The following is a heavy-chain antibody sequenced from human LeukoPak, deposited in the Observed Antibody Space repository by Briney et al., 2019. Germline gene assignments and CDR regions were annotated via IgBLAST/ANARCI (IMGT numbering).Heavy chain of an antibody. CDR1: GFTFGDYA. V-gene: IGHV3-49*03. CDR3: TRDRGAYNLYGY. CDR2: IRSKAYGETA. D-gene: IGHD1-1*01. Sequence: GGPLRLSCTASGFTFGDYAMSWIRQAPGKGLEWVGFIRSKAYGETADYAASVKGRFTISRDDSKAIAYLQMNSLKTEDTAVYHCTRDRGAYNLYGYWGQGTLVTVSS. J-gene: IGHJ4*02.